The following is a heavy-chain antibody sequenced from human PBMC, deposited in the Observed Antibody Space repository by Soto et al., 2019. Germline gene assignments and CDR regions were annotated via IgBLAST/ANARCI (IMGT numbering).Heavy chain of an antibody. J-gene: IGHJ4*02. Sequence: QVQLQESGPGLVRPSETLSLTCTVSGDSLSTYYWSWIRQPAGERLEWLGRIHDTGRTNYNPSLKSRVTMSVDTSKNQFSLRVNSVTAADTGVYNCARESVSGTYRFDSWGQGTLVTVSS. CDR2: IHDTGRT. V-gene: IGHV4-4*07. CDR3: ARESVSGTYRFDS. D-gene: IGHD3-16*02. CDR1: GDSLSTYY.